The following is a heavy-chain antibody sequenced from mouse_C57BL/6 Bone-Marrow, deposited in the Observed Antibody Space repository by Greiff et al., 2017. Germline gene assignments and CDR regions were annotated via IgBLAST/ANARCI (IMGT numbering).Heavy chain of an antibody. Sequence: EVQGVESGGGLVQPGGSMKLSCVASGFTFSNYWMNWVRQSPEKGLEWVAQIRLKSDNYATNYAESVKGRFTISTDDSKSSVYLQMSNLRAEDTGIYYCLLWVRRKGFAYWGQGTLVTVSA. J-gene: IGHJ3*01. CDR1: GFTFSNYW. D-gene: IGHD2-14*01. V-gene: IGHV6-3*01. CDR2: IRLKSDNYAT. CDR3: LLWVRRKGFAY.